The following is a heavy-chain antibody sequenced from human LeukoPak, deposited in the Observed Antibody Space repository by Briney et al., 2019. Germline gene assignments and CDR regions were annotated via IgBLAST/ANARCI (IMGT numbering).Heavy chain of an antibody. J-gene: IGHJ4*02. Sequence: PGGSLRLSCAASGFTFSSYAMHWVRQAPGKGLEWVAVISYDGSNKYYADSVKGRFTISRDNSKNTLYLQMNSLRAEDTAVYYCARGESRSGWYISDYWGQGTLVTVSS. CDR3: ARGESRSGWYISDY. D-gene: IGHD6-19*01. CDR1: GFTFSSYA. CDR2: ISYDGSNK. V-gene: IGHV3-30*04.